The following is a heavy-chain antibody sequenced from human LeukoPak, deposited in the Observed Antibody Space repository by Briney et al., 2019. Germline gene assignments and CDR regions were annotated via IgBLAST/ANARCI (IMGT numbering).Heavy chain of an antibody. CDR1: RFPFSSYR. CDR2: ISASSNNI. V-gene: IGHV3-48*02. D-gene: IGHD3-22*01. J-gene: IGHJ4*02. Sequence: GGSLRLSCAAYRFPFSSYRMSWVRQAPGKGLEWVSSISASSNNIYYADSVKGRFTVSRDNAKNSLYLQINTLRDEDTALYYCASAILVAPAGGSFDCWGQGTLVTVSS. CDR3: ASAILVAPAGGSFDC.